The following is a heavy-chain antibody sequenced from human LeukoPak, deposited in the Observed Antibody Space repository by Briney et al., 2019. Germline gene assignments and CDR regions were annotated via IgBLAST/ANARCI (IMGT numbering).Heavy chain of an antibody. CDR2: ISYDGSNK. J-gene: IGHJ4*02. Sequence: PGRSLRLSCAASGFTFSSYAMHWVRQAPGKGLEWVAVISYDGSNKYYADSVKGRFTISRDNSKNTLYLQMNSLRAEDTAVYYCARGYSSSRDYWGQGILVTVSS. D-gene: IGHD6-6*01. V-gene: IGHV3-30*14. CDR3: ARGYSSSRDY. CDR1: GFTFSSYA.